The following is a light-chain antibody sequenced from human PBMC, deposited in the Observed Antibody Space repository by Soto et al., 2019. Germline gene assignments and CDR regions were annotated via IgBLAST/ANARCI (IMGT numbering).Light chain of an antibody. CDR2: AAS. J-gene: IGKJ1*01. CDR1: HGISSY. Sequence: RITQSPSSLSAKTGDRVTITCRASHGISSYLAWYQQKPGKAPKLLIYAASTLQSGVPSRFSGSGSGTDFTLTISCLQSEDFATYYCQQYYSYPPWTFGQGTKVDI. CDR3: QQYYSYPPWT. V-gene: IGKV1-8*01.